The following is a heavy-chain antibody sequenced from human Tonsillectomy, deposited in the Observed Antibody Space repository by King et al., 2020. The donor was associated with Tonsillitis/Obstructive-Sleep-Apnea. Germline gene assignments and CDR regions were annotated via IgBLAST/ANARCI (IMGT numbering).Heavy chain of an antibody. CDR2: ISGSGGST. D-gene: IGHD3-3*01. V-gene: IGHV3-23*04. J-gene: IGHJ4*02. Sequence: VQLVESGGGLVQPGGSLRLSCAASGFTFSSYAMSWVRQAPGKGLEWVSVISGSGGSTYYADSVQGRITISRDNSKNTLYLQMNSLRAEDTAVYYCARRGGEITIYGVGGKRIRFDYWGQGTLVTVSS. CDR3: ARRGGEITIYGVGGKRIRFDY. CDR1: GFTFSSYA.